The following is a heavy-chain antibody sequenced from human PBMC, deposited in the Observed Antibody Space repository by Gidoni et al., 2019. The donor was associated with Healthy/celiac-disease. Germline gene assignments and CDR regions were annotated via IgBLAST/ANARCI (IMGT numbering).Heavy chain of an antibody. CDR3: AKDLQYSSSSALGY. CDR2: ISGSGGST. V-gene: IGHV3-23*01. Sequence: EVQLLESGGGLVQPGGSLRLSCAASGFTFSSYAMSWVRQAPGKGLEWVSAISGSGGSTYYADSVKGRFTISRDNSKNTLYLQMNSLRADDTAVYYCAKDLQYSSSSALGYWGQGTLVTVSS. J-gene: IGHJ4*02. CDR1: GFTFSSYA. D-gene: IGHD6-6*01.